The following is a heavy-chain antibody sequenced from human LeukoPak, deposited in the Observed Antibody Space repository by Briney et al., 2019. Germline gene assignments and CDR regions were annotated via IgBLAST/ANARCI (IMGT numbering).Heavy chain of an antibody. CDR2: ITNNGRKT. V-gene: IGHV3-11*01. CDR3: ARRAGAYSHPYDY. J-gene: IGHJ4*02. Sequence: GGSLRLSCAASGFIFNDYFMGWIRQTPGKGLEWVSYITNNGRKTYYADSMKGRFTISRDNAKNTLYLQMNSLRAEDTAVYYCARRAGAYSHPYDYWGQGTLVTVSS. CDR1: GFIFNDYF. D-gene: IGHD4/OR15-4a*01.